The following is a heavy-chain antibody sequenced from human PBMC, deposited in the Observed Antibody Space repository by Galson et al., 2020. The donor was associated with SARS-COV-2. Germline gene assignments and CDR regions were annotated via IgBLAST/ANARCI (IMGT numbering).Heavy chain of an antibody. CDR2: ISYDGSNK. CDR3: ARDNPYDSSGYYPKSAFDY. CDR1: GFTFSSYA. J-gene: IGHJ4*02. Sequence: GGSLRISCAASGFTFSSYAMHWVRQAPGKGLEWVAVISYDGSNKYYADSVKGRFTISRDNSKNTLYLQMNSLRAEDTAVYYCARDNPYDSSGYYPKSAFDYWGQGTLVTVSS. D-gene: IGHD3-22*01. V-gene: IGHV3-30*04.